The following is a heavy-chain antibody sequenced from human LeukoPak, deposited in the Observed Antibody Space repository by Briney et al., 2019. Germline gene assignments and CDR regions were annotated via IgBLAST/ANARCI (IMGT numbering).Heavy chain of an antibody. CDR3: AKSGGSGSYYDYYFDY. Sequence: GGSLRLSCAASGFTFSSYAMSWVRQAPGKGLEWVSAISGSGGSTYYADSVKGRFTISRDNSNNTLYLQMNSLRAEDTGVYYCAKSGGSGSYYDYYFDYWGQGTLVTVSS. J-gene: IGHJ4*02. D-gene: IGHD3-10*01. CDR2: ISGSGGST. V-gene: IGHV3-23*01. CDR1: GFTFSSYA.